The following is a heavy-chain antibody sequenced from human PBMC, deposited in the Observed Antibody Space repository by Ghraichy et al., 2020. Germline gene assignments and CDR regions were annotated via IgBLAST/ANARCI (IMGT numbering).Heavy chain of an antibody. Sequence: SETLSLTCTVSGGSISSYYWSWIRQPPGKGLEWIGYIYYSGSTNYNPSLKSRVTISVDTSKNQFSLKLSSVTAADTAVYYCARGDRYYYDSSGPLEWFDPWGQGTLVTVSS. D-gene: IGHD3-22*01. CDR3: ARGDRYYYDSSGPLEWFDP. V-gene: IGHV4-59*01. CDR2: IYYSGST. CDR1: GGSISSYY. J-gene: IGHJ5*02.